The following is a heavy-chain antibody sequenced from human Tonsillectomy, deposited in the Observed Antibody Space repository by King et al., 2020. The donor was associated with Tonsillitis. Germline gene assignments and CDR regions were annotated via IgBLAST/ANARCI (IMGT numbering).Heavy chain of an antibody. CDR1: GGSFSGYY. CDR2: INDSGST. CDR3: ARGLRSGIAARPNALDI. D-gene: IGHD6-6*01. V-gene: IGHV4-34*01. J-gene: IGHJ3*02. Sequence: VQLQQWGAGLLKPSETLSLNCAVYGGSFSGYYWDWIRQPPGKGLEWMGEINDSGSTDYTPSLKSRVTISLDTSKNQFSLKLTSVTAAATAVYYCARGLRSGIAARPNALDIWGQGTMVTVSS.